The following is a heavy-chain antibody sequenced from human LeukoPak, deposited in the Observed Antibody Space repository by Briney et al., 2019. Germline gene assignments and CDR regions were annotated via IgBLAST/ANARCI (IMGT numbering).Heavy chain of an antibody. J-gene: IGHJ4*02. V-gene: IGHV3-53*01. Sequence: PGGSLRLSCAASGFTVRTYYMTWVRQAPGKGLESVSVLSDDGRTYSADSVKGRFTISRDDSKNTVFLQMNNLKAEDTAVYYCAADKTTSGYYELDYWGKGTLVTVSS. CDR2: LSDDGRT. CDR3: AADKTTSGYYELDY. CDR1: GFTVRTYY. D-gene: IGHD5-12*01.